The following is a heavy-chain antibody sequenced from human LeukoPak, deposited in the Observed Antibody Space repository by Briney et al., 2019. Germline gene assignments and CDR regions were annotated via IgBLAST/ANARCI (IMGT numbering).Heavy chain of an antibody. Sequence: RAGGSLRLSCAASGFTFSSYAMSWVRQAPGKGLEWVSAISGSGGSTYYADSVKGRFTISRDNSKNTLYLQMNSLRAEDTAVYYCSKDHYYGRSGLLDYWGQGTLVTVSS. V-gene: IGHV3-23*01. D-gene: IGHD3-22*01. CDR1: GFTFSSYA. CDR3: SKDHYYGRSGLLDY. J-gene: IGHJ4*02. CDR2: ISGSGGST.